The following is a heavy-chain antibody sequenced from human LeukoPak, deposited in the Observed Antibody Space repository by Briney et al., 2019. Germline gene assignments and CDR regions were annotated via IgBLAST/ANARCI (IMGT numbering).Heavy chain of an antibody. D-gene: IGHD6-13*01. V-gene: IGHV4-59*12. CDR1: GGSISSYY. J-gene: IGHJ5*02. CDR2: IYYSGST. Sequence: SETLSLTCTVSGGSISSYYWSWIRQPPGKGLEWIGYIYYSGSTNYNPSLKSRVTISVDKSKNQFSLKLSSVTAADTAVYYCARGGTAAASYNWFDPWGQGTLVTVSS. CDR3: ARGGTAAASYNWFDP.